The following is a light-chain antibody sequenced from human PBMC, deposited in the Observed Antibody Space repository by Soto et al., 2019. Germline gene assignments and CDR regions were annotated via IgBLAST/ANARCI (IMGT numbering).Light chain of an antibody. J-gene: IGKJ1*01. Sequence: EIQMTQSPSTLSASVGDRVTLTCRASQSISSLLALSQQKPVKDPTLLLYDASSLESVVPSRFCGSGSGTAFTLTIISMQPDDFATYYCQQYTSYSWTFGQGTKVEIK. CDR2: DAS. CDR3: QQYTSYSWT. CDR1: QSISSL. V-gene: IGKV1-5*01.